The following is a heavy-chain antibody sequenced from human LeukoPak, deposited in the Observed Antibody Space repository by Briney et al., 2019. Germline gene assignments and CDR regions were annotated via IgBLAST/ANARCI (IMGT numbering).Heavy chain of an antibody. V-gene: IGHV3-23*01. J-gene: IGHJ3*02. D-gene: IGHD6-13*01. CDR1: GFTFSSYA. Sequence: GGSLRLSCAASGFTFSSYAMSWVRQAPGKGLEWVSAISGSGGSTYYADSVKGRFTISRDNAKNSLYLQMNGLRAEDTAVYYCARGVASAPRSAFDIWGQGTMVIVSS. CDR3: ARGVASAPRSAFDI. CDR2: ISGSGGST.